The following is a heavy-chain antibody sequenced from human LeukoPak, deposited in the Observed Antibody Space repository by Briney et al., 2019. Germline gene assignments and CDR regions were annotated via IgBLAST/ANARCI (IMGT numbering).Heavy chain of an antibody. CDR1: GFTFSSSV. Sequence: PGGSLRLSCAASGFTFSSSVMHWVRHAPGKGLEWVAAISYDGRDKYFADSVKGRFTISRDNSKNTVDLQVNGLRAEDTAVYYCARETGNYYFDFWGQGTLVTVSS. CDR3: ARETGNYYFDF. V-gene: IGHV3-30*03. D-gene: IGHD1-7*01. J-gene: IGHJ4*02. CDR2: ISYDGRDK.